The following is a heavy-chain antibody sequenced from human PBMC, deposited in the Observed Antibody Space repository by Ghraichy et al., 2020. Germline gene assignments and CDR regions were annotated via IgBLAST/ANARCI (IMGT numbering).Heavy chain of an antibody. CDR3: ARNGRDYDFWSGPFRASFDP. V-gene: IGHV1-18*01. D-gene: IGHD3-3*01. Sequence: ASVKVSCKASGYTFTSYGISWVRQAPGQGLEWMGWISPYNGNTNYAQKVRGRVTMTTDTSTSTAYMELRSLRSDDTAVYYCARNGRDYDFWSGPFRASFDPWGQGTLVTVSS. CDR2: ISPYNGNT. J-gene: IGHJ5*02. CDR1: GYTFTSYG.